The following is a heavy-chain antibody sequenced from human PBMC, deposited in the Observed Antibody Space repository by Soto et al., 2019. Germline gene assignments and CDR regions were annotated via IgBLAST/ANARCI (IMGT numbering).Heavy chain of an antibody. CDR2: ISTGTGNT. CDR3: AREGINAGIRPWGDAFDI. D-gene: IGHD3-10*01. J-gene: IGHJ3*02. CDR1: GYTSTGYV. Sequence: QVQLVQSGAEVKKPGASVKISCEASGYTSTGYVMHWVRQAPGQRPEWMGWISTGTGNTRSSQRFQGRVTFTGDASASTFYMGLSSLTFEATAVYYCAREGINAGIRPWGDAFDIWGQGTMVTVSS. V-gene: IGHV1-3*04.